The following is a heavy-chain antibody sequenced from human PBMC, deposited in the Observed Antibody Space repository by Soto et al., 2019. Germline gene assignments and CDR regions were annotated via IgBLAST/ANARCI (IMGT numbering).Heavy chain of an antibody. D-gene: IGHD1-26*01. CDR2: INSGSLYI. CDR3: ARVYGGTTTTCHYYFVD. Sequence: PGGSLRLSCVVSGFNFSRYTMHWVRQAPGKGLEWVSSINSGSLYIYYADSVKGRFTVSRDNAKNSVYLQVDSLRAEDTAVYYCARVYGGTTTTCHYYFVDWGRGTLVNVAS. V-gene: IGHV3-21*01. J-gene: IGHJ4*02. CDR1: GFNFSRYT.